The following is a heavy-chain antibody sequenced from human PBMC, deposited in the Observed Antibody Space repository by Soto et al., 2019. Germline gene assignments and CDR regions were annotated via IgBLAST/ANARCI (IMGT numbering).Heavy chain of an antibody. D-gene: IGHD1-26*01. J-gene: IGHJ4*02. CDR3: AREYGGSRVFDY. CDR1: GDSFSRST. Sequence: SVKVSCKASGDSFSRSTFSWVRQAPGQGLEWMGRFIPMLGIANYAQTFQGRVTVTRDTSTSTVYMELRSLRSEDTAVYFCAREYGGSRVFDYWGQGALVTVSS. CDR2: FIPMLGIA. V-gene: IGHV1-69*02.